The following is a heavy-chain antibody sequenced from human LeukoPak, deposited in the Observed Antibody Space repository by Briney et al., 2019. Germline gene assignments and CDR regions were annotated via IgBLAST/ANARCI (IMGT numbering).Heavy chain of an antibody. D-gene: IGHD3-3*01. Sequence: ASVKVSCKVSGYTLTELSMHWVRQAPGKGLEWMGGFDPEDGETIYAQKFQGRVTMTEDTSTDTAYMELSSLRSGDTAVYFCATTVVPGVTLYFDLWGQGTPVTVSS. CDR3: ATTVVPGVTLYFDL. J-gene: IGHJ4*02. CDR1: GYTLTELS. CDR2: FDPEDGET. V-gene: IGHV1-24*01.